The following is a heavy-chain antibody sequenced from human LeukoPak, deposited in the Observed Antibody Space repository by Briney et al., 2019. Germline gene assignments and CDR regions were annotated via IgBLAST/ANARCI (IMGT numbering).Heavy chain of an antibody. V-gene: IGHV3-48*03. J-gene: IGHJ4*02. D-gene: IGHD5-18*01. CDR1: GITFSSYE. Sequence: PGGSLRLSCVASGITFSSYEMNWVRQAPGKGLEWISCISSSGGPIYYADSVKGRFTISRDNAKNSLYLQMSSLRAEDTAVYYCARGFRDTAMFLDYWGQGTLVIVSS. CDR3: ARGFRDTAMFLDY. CDR2: ISSSGGPI.